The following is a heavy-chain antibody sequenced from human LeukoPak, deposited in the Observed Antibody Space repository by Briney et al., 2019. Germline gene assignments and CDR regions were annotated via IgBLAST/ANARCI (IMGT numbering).Heavy chain of an antibody. CDR3: ARDHYHKIHSVMVTAPDY. J-gene: IGHJ4*02. CDR1: GYTSTSYG. Sequence: ASVKVSCKASGYTSTSYGINWVRQAPGEGLEWMGIINPTGGSTSYAQKFQGRVTMTRDTSTSTVYMELRSLRSEDTAVYYCARDHYHKIHSVMVTAPDYWGQGTLVIVSS. D-gene: IGHD2-21*02. V-gene: IGHV1-46*01. CDR2: INPTGGST.